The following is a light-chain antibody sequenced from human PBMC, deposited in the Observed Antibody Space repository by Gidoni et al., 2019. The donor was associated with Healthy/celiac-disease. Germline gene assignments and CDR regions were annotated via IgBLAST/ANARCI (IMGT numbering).Light chain of an antibody. J-gene: IGLJ3*02. CDR2: LNSDGSH. CDR1: SGHSSYA. CDR3: QTWGTGIRV. Sequence: QLVLTHSPSAPASLGASVKLTCTLSSGHSSYAIAWHQQQPEKGPRYLMKLNSDGSHSKGDGIPDRFSGSSSGAERYLTISSLQSEDEADYYCQTWGTGIRVFGGGTKLTVL. V-gene: IGLV4-69*01.